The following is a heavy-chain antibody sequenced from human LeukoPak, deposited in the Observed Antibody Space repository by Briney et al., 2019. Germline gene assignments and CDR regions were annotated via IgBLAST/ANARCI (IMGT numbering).Heavy chain of an antibody. CDR3: ASPSGELFSETNPFDY. V-gene: IGHV4-38-2*02. J-gene: IGHJ4*02. CDR2: IYHSGST. CDR1: GYSISSGYY. D-gene: IGHD3-10*01. Sequence: SETLSLTCTVSGYSISSGYYWGWIRQPPGKGLEWIGSIYHSGSTYYNPSLKSRVTISVDTSKNQFSLKLSSVTAADTAVYYCASPSGELFSETNPFDYWGQGTLVTVSS.